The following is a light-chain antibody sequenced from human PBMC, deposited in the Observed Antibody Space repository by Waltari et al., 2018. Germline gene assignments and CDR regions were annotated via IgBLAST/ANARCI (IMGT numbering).Light chain of an antibody. CDR3: SSYPRTGTWL. CDR1: SSDSVDYDF. Sequence: QSALTQPASVSGSPGQSVTISCTGTSSDSVDYDFVSWYQQHPGKAPNLIIFDVTTRPSGVSNRFSGSKSGSTASLTISGLQAEDEADYFCSSYPRTGTWLFGGGTKLTVL. J-gene: IGLJ3*02. V-gene: IGLV2-14*03. CDR2: DVT.